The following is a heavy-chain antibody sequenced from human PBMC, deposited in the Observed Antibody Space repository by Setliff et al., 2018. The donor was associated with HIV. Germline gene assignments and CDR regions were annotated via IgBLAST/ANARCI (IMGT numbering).Heavy chain of an antibody. CDR1: GYTFTSYG. V-gene: IGHV1-18*01. D-gene: IGHD3-10*01. CDR2: INSHNGNT. CDR3: ARGALLAVFDFDH. J-gene: IGHJ4*02. Sequence: ASVKVSCKASGYTFTSYGISWVRQAPGQGLEWMGWINSHNGNTKYAQKVQGRVTMTTDTSTSTAYMELRSLRSDDTAVYYCARGALLAVFDFDHWGQGTQVTVSS.